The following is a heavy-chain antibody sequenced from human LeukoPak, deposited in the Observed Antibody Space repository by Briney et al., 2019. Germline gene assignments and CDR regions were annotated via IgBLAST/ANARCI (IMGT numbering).Heavy chain of an antibody. CDR2: INSDGSST. CDR3: ARAAYGSGSYYFGY. D-gene: IGHD3-10*01. Sequence: GGSLRLSCAASGFTFSSYWMHWVRQAPGKGLVWVSRINSDGSSTSYAGSVKGRFTISRDNAKNTLYLQMNSLRAEDTAVYYCARAAYGSGSYYFGYWGQGTLVTVSS. V-gene: IGHV3-74*01. J-gene: IGHJ4*02. CDR1: GFTFSSYW.